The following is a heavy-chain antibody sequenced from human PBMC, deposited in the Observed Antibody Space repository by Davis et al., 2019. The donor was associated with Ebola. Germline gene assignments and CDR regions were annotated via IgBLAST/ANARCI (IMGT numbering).Heavy chain of an antibody. CDR2: IRSQAKSYET. Sequence: PGGSLRLSCAASGFTFSGSAMHWVRQASGKGLEWVGRIRSQAKSYETAYSASVNGRFTISRDDSKNTAYLQMNSLKTEDTAVYYCTSSSPDYWGQGTLVTVSS. CDR1: GFTFSGSA. D-gene: IGHD6-6*01. J-gene: IGHJ4*02. CDR3: TSSSPDY. V-gene: IGHV3-73*01.